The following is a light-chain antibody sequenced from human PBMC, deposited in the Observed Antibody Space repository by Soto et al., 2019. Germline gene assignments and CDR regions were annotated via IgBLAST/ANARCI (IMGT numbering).Light chain of an antibody. CDR3: QQYNSYRWT. V-gene: IGKV1-5*03. CDR2: KAS. Sequence: DIQMTQSPSTLSASVGDRVTITCRASQSISSWLAWYQQKPGKAPKLLIYKASSLESGVPSRFSGSGSGTESTLTISGLQPDDLANYYCQQYNSYRWTFGKGTKVEI. CDR1: QSISSW. J-gene: IGKJ1*01.